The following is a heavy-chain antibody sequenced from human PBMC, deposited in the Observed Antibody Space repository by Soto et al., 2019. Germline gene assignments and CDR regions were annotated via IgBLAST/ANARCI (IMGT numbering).Heavy chain of an antibody. CDR3: ARVGGAAGTEYYYYYYGMDV. J-gene: IGHJ6*02. CDR1: GGSISSSNW. D-gene: IGHD6-13*01. V-gene: IGHV4-4*02. Sequence: SETLSLTCAVSGGSISSSNWWSWVRRPPGKGLGWIGEIYHSGSTNYNPSLKSRVTISVDKSKNQFSLKLSSVTAADTAVYYCARVGGAAGTEYYYYYYGMDVWGQGTTVTVSS. CDR2: IYHSGST.